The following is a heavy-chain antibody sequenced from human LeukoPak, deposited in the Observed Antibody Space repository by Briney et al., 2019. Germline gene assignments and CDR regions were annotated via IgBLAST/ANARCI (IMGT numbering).Heavy chain of an antibody. Sequence: ASVKVSCKASGYTFSGYYVHWVRQAPGQGLEWMGWLSPKSGATKYAQKFQGRVTLTRDLSLNTAYMELSSLTSDDTAVYYCARDTYGGSYFPLPYWGQGALVTVSS. D-gene: IGHD1-26*01. J-gene: IGHJ4*02. CDR3: ARDTYGGSYFPLPY. CDR2: LSPKSGAT. CDR1: GYTFSGYY. V-gene: IGHV1-2*02.